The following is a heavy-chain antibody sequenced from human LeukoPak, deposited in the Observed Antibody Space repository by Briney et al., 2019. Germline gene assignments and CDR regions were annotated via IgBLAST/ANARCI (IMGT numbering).Heavy chain of an antibody. Sequence: GGSLRLSCAASGFTFSGSWMHWVRQAPGKGLEWVAHINKDATTISYADSVKGRFTISRDNAKNTLYLQMSSLRADDAAVYYFARDVAVFRENFWYDDVDFWGQGTLVTVSS. CDR3: ARDVAVFRENFWYDDVDF. V-gene: IGHV3-74*01. CDR1: GFTFSGSW. J-gene: IGHJ3*01. CDR2: INKDATTI. D-gene: IGHD3-10*02.